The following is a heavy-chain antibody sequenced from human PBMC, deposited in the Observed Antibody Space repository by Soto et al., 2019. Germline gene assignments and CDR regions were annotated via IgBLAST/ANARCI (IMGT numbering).Heavy chain of an antibody. CDR3: ARDLPAAAGPPGGMDV. J-gene: IGHJ6*02. CDR1: GGSISSSNSY. Sequence: SETLSLTCTVSGGSISSSNSYWGWIRQPPGKGLEWIGSIYYTGSTYYNPSLKSRVTISVDTSKNQFSLKLSSVTAADTAVYYCARDLPAAAGPPGGMDVWGQGTTVTVSS. V-gene: IGHV4-39*07. CDR2: IYYTGST. D-gene: IGHD6-13*01.